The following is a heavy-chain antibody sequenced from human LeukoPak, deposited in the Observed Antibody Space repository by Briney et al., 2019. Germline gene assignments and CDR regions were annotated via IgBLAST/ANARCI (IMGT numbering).Heavy chain of an antibody. V-gene: IGHV1-2*04. CDR2: INPNSGGT. J-gene: IGHJ6*02. CDR3: ARADIVVVPAAIAHYYGMDV. CDR1: GYTFTGYY. D-gene: IGHD2-2*01. Sequence: ASVKVSCKASGYTFTGYYMHWVRQAPGQGLEWMGWINPNSGGTNYAQKFQGWVTMTRDTSISTAYMELSRLRSDDTAVYYCARADIVVVPAAIAHYYGMDVWGQGTTVTVSS.